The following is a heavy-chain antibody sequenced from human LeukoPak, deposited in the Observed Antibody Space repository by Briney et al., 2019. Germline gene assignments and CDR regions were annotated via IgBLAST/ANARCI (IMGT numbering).Heavy chain of an antibody. D-gene: IGHD6-19*01. V-gene: IGHV3-64D*09. CDR2: ISSNGGST. J-gene: IGHJ4*02. CDR3: VKSGIAVAGTVDY. Sequence: PGRSLRLSCSASGFTFSSYAMHWVRQAPGKGLEYVSAISSNGGSTYYADSVKGRFTISRDNSKNTLYLQMSSLRAEDTAVYYCVKSGIAVAGTVDYWGQGTLVTVSS. CDR1: GFTFSSYA.